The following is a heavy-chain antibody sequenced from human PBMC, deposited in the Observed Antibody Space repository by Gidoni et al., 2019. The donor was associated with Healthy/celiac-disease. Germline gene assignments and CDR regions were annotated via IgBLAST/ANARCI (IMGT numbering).Heavy chain of an antibody. Sequence: QVQLVQSGAEVKKRESSVKVSCKASGGTFSSYAISWVRQAPGQGLEWMGGIIPIFGTANYPQKFQGRVTITSDESTSTAYMELSSLRSEDTAVYYCAIMGSYYGSGSFDPWGQGTLVTVSS. V-gene: IGHV1-69*01. CDR3: AIMGSYYGSGSFDP. CDR2: IIPIFGTA. J-gene: IGHJ5*02. CDR1: GGTFSSYA. D-gene: IGHD3-10*01.